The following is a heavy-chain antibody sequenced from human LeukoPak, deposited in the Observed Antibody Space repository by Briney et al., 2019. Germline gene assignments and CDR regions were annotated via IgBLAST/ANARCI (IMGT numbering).Heavy chain of an antibody. CDR3: ARDQVSSEAFDI. CDR2: ISSSSSYI. CDR1: GFTFSTYN. J-gene: IGHJ3*02. V-gene: IGHV3-21*01. D-gene: IGHD6-6*01. Sequence: PGGSLRLSCAASGFTFSTYNMNWVRQAPGKGLEWVSSISSSSSYIYYADSVKGRFTISRDNAKNSLYLQMNSLRAEDTAVYYCARDQVSSEAFDIWGQGTMVTVSS.